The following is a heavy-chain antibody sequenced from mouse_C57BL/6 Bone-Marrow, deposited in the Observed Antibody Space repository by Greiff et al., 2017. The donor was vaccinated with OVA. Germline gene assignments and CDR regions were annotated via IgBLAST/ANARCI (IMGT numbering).Heavy chain of an antibody. Sequence: EVQLHQSGPELVKPGASVKISCKASGYTFTDYYMNWVKQSHGKSLEWIGDINPNNGGTSYNQKFKGKATLTVDKSSSTAYMELRSLTSEDSAVDYCASEGQLRPLAYWGQGTLVTVSA. V-gene: IGHV1-26*01. CDR1: GYTFTDYY. D-gene: IGHD3-2*02. CDR3: ASEGQLRPLAY. J-gene: IGHJ3*01. CDR2: INPNNGGT.